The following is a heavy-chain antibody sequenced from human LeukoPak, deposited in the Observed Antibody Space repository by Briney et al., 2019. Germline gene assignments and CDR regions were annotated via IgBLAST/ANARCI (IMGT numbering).Heavy chain of an antibody. V-gene: IGHV3-30*11. CDR1: GFTFSSYA. CDR2: ISYDGSNK. D-gene: IGHD6-13*01. J-gene: IGHJ4*02. Sequence: SGGSLRLSCAASGFTFSSYAMHWVRQAPGKGLEWVAVISYDGSNKYYADSVKGRFTISRDNSKNTLYLQMNSLRAEDTTVYYCAKDSGSSWGDYWGQGTLVTVSS. CDR3: AKDSGSSWGDY.